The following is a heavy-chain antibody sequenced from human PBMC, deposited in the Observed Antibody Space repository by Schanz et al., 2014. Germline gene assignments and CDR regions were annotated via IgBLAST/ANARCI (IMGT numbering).Heavy chain of an antibody. CDR3: AIVHSATYHDSSPGAFDI. D-gene: IGHD6-19*01. J-gene: IGHJ3*02. V-gene: IGHV1-18*01. Sequence: QLMQSGSEVRKPGASVKVSCKASGYIFGSHGMTWVRQAPGQGPELMGWINAHTGNTQYAQKYQGRVNMTRDTVTTTVHLELTRLRTDDTAIYYCAIVHSATYHDSSPGAFDIWGQGTRVTVSS. CDR2: INAHTGNT. CDR1: GYIFGSHG.